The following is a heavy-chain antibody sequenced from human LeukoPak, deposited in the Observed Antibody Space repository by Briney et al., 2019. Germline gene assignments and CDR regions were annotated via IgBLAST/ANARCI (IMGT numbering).Heavy chain of an antibody. CDR2: IWYGGSNK. CDR1: GFTFSSYG. D-gene: IGHD2-2*01. J-gene: IGHJ4*02. CDR3: AKDYCSSTSCSYFDY. V-gene: IGHV3-33*03. Sequence: GGSLRLSCAASGFTFSSYGMHWVRQAPGKGLEWVAVIWYGGSNKYYADSVKGRFTISRDNAKNSLYLQMNSLRAEDTAVYYCAKDYCSSTSCSYFDYWGQGTLVTVSS.